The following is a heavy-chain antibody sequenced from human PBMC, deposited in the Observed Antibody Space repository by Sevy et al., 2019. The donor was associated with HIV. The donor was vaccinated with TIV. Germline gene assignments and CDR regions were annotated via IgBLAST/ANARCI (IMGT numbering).Heavy chain of an antibody. CDR1: GFTFSSYR. V-gene: IGHV3-21*01. CDR3: ARAVLEISTWRSDH. CDR2: ISSNSGYI. J-gene: IGHJ4*02. Sequence: GGSLRLSCAASGFTFSSYRMTWVRQAPGKGLEWVSCISSNSGYINYADSVKGRFTISRDNAKNLLFLQMDSLRAEDTAVYYCARAVLEISTWRSDHWGQGTLVTVSS. D-gene: IGHD1-1*01.